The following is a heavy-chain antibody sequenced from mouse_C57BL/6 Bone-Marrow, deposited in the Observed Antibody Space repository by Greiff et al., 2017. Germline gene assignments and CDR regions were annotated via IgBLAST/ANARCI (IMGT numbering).Heavy chain of an antibody. D-gene: IGHD2-4*01. CDR1: GYTFTSYW. J-gene: IGHJ4*01. CDR3: ARDYPYAMDY. CDR2: IDPSDSYT. V-gene: IGHV1-69*01. Sequence: VQLQESGPELVKPGASVKISCKASGYTFTSYWMHWVKQRPGQGLEWIGEIDPSDSYTNYNQKFKGKSTLTVDKSSSTAYMQLSSLTSEDSAVYYCARDYPYAMDYWGQGTSVTVSS.